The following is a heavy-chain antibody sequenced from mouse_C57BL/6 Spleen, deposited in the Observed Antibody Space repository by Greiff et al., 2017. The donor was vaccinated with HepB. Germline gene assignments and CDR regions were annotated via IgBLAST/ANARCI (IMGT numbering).Heavy chain of an antibody. CDR3: ARSHDSPQAY. D-gene: IGHD2-4*01. CDR2: IDPSDSYT. V-gene: IGHV1-69*01. J-gene: IGHJ3*01. Sequence: QVQLQQPGAELVMPGASVKLSCKASGYTFTSYWMHWVKQRPGQGLEWIGEIDPSDSYTNYNQKFKGKSTLTVDKSSRTAYMQLSSLTSEDSAVYYCARSHDSPQAYWGQGTLVTVSA. CDR1: GYTFTSYW.